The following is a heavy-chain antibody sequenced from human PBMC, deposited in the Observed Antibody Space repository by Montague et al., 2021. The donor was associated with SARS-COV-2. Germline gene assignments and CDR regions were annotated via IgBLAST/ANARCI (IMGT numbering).Heavy chain of an antibody. Sequence: SETLSLTCTVSGGSISSSSYYWGGIGHVPGKGLEWIGIMSYSGTTYYNPSLRSRVTISVQTSKNQFYLTVASVTAADTAIYYCASDFKNYYAMDVWGQGTTVIVAS. CDR3: ASDFKNYYAMDV. J-gene: IGHJ6*02. V-gene: IGHV4-39*07. CDR2: MSYSGTT. CDR1: GGSISSSSYY.